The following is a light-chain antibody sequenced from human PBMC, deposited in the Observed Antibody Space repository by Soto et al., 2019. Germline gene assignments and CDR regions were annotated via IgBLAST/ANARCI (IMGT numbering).Light chain of an antibody. Sequence: QSALTQPASVSGSPGQSITISCTGTRSDVGGYNYVSWYQQHPGKAPKVIIYEVSNRPSGVSNRFSGSKSGNTASLTISGLQAEDEADYYCNSYTSSSARVFGGGTKVTVL. J-gene: IGLJ3*02. CDR1: RSDVGGYNY. CDR2: EVS. CDR3: NSYTSSSARV. V-gene: IGLV2-14*01.